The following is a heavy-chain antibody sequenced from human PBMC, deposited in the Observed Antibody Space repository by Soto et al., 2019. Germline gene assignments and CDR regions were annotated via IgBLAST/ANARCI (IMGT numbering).Heavy chain of an antibody. Sequence: SETLSLTCTVSGGSTSSYYWSWIRQPPGKGLEWIGYIYYSGSTNYNPSLKSRVTISVDTSKNQFSLKLSSVTAADTAVYYCARGTESFGGVIFDYWGQGTLVTVSS. CDR3: ARGTESFGGVIFDY. CDR2: IYYSGST. J-gene: IGHJ4*02. V-gene: IGHV4-59*01. CDR1: GGSTSSYY. D-gene: IGHD3-16*01.